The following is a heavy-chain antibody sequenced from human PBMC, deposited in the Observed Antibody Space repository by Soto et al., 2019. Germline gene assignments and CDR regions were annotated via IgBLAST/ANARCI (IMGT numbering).Heavy chain of an antibody. J-gene: IGHJ6*02. CDR2: IIPIFATA. CDR3: ARSITGTVSYYYGMDV. Sequence: QVQLVQSGAEVKKPGSSVKVSCKASGGTFSSYAISWVRQAPGQGLEWMGGIIPIFATADYAQKFQGRVTITADESTSTAYMELSSLRSEDTAVYYCARSITGTVSYYYGMDVWGQGTRVTVSS. CDR1: GGTFSSYA. V-gene: IGHV1-69*12. D-gene: IGHD1-20*01.